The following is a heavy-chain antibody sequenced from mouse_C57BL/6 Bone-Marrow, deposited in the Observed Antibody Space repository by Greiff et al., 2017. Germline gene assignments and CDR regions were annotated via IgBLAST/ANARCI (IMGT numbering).Heavy chain of an antibody. CDR1: GYTFTSYW. CDR3: ARLFYYGNYVDYAMDY. D-gene: IGHD2-1*01. V-gene: IGHV1-72*01. CDR2: IDPNSGGT. J-gene: IGHJ4*01. Sequence: VQLQQPGAELVKPGASVKLSCKASGYTFTSYWMHWVKQRPGRGLEWIGRIDPNSGGTKYNEKFKSKATLTVDKPSSTAYMQRSSLTSEDSAVYYCARLFYYGNYVDYAMDYWGQGTSVTVSS.